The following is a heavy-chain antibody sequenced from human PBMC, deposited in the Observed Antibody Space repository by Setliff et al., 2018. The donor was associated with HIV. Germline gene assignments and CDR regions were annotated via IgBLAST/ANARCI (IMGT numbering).Heavy chain of an antibody. V-gene: IGHV1-18*01. D-gene: IGHD2-15*01. CDR1: GYFFTTYG. CDR3: ARGYCGGGICYSPNWLDP. Sequence: GASVKVSCKASGYFFTTYGISWVRQAPGQGLEWMGWTSAYNGHTDYAQKIQGRVTLTTDTSKSTAYMEVRSLTYDDTAVYYCARGYCGGGICYSPNWLDPWGQGTLVTVSS. CDR2: TSAYNGHT. J-gene: IGHJ5*02.